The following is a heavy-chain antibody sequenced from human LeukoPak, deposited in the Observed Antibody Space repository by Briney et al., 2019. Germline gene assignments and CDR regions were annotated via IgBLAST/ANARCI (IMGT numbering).Heavy chain of an antibody. V-gene: IGHV3-21*01. CDR2: ISSSSSYI. Sequence: GGTLRLSCAASGFTFSSYSMNWVRQAPGKGLDRVSSISSSSSYIYYADSVKGRFTISRDNAKNSLYLQMNSLRAEDTAVYYCAREVDGIAVAGNDYFDCWGQGTLVTVSS. J-gene: IGHJ4*02. D-gene: IGHD6-19*01. CDR3: AREVDGIAVAGNDYFDC. CDR1: GFTFSSYS.